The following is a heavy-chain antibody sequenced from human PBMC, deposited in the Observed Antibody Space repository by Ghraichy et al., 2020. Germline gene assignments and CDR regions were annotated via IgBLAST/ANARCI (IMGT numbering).Heavy chain of an antibody. CDR1: GYTFISYG. D-gene: IGHD3-10*01. J-gene: IGHJ6*02. CDR3: ARDVKDGSGFYYYYYYYGMDV. CDR2: ISAYNGNT. V-gene: IGHV1-18*01. Sequence: ASVKVSCKASGYTFISYGISWVRQAPGQGLEWMGWISAYNGNTNYAQKLQGRVTMTTDTSTSTAYMELRSLRSDDTAVYYCARDVKDGSGFYYYYYYYGMDVWGQGTTVTVSS.